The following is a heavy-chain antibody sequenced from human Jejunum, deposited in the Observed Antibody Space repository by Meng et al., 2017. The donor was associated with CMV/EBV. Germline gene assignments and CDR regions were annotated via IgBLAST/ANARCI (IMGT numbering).Heavy chain of an antibody. CDR3: AKFDYNLYYFDY. D-gene: IGHD4-11*01. Sequence: CAASGFSFSSSAMHWVRQAPGKGLEWLAVISYDGYTKKYADSVEGRFAISRDNSKNTLYLQMNSLTAEDTATYFCAKFDYNLYYFDYWGQGSLVTVSS. J-gene: IGHJ4*02. CDR1: GFSFSSSA. V-gene: IGHV3-30*09. CDR2: ISYDGYTK.